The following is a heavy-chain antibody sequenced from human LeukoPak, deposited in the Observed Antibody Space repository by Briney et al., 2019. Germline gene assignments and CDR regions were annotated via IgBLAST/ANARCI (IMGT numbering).Heavy chain of an antibody. J-gene: IGHJ5*02. D-gene: IGHD6-6*01. Sequence: PSETLSLTCSVSGYSISSGYYWGWIRQPPGKGLEWSGSIYHSGSTYYNPSLKSRVTISVDTSKSQFSMKLSSVTAADTAVYYCARVPHSSSSEWFDPWGQGTLVTVSS. CDR3: ARVPHSSSSEWFDP. CDR1: GYSISSGYY. CDR2: IYHSGST. V-gene: IGHV4-38-2*02.